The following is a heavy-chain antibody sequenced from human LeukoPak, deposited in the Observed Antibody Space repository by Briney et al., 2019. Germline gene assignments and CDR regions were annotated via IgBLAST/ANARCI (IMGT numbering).Heavy chain of an antibody. Sequence: ASVKVSCKGSGYTFTGYYIHWVRQAPGQGLEWMGWMNPNSGNTGYAQKFQGRVTMTRNTSISTAYMELSSLRSEDTAVYYCARRGGSDYFDYWGQGTLVTVSS. D-gene: IGHD1-26*01. J-gene: IGHJ4*02. CDR1: GYTFTGYY. CDR2: MNPNSGNT. V-gene: IGHV1-8*02. CDR3: ARRGGSDYFDY.